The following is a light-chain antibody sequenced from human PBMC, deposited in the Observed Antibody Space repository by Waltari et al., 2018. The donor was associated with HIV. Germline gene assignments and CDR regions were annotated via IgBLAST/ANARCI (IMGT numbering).Light chain of an antibody. CDR3: AAWDDSLNGYV. Sequence: QSVLTQPPSVSEAPRQRVTISCSGSSSNIGNNAVSWYQQLPGKAPKLLIFYDDLLPSGVSDRFSGSKSGTSASLASSGLQSEDEADYYCAAWDDSLNGYVFGTGTQVTV. J-gene: IGLJ1*01. V-gene: IGLV1-36*01. CDR1: SSNIGNNA. CDR2: YDD.